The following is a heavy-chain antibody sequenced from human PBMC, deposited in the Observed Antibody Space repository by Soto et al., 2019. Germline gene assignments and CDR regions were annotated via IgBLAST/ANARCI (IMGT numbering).Heavy chain of an antibody. J-gene: IGHJ4*02. Sequence: QVQLQESGPGLVKPSETLSLTCTVSGGSISSYYWSWIRQPPGKGLGWIGYIYYSGSTNYNPSLKSRVTISVDTSKNQFSLKLSSVTAADTAVYYCARVAPYCGGDCYYFDYWGQGTLVTVSS. D-gene: IGHD2-21*02. CDR3: ARVAPYCGGDCYYFDY. CDR2: IYYSGST. V-gene: IGHV4-59*01. CDR1: GGSISSYY.